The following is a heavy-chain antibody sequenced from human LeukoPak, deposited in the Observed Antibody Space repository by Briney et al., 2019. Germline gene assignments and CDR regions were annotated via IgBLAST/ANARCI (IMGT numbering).Heavy chain of an antibody. CDR1: GGSISSYY. CDR3: AKREYQPRSGETWFDP. CDR2: IYYSGST. D-gene: IGHD2-2*01. Sequence: SETLSLTCTVSGGSISSYYWSWIRQPPGKGLEWIGYIYYSGSTNYNPSLKSRVTISVDTSKNQFSLKLSSVTAADTAVYYCAKREYQPRSGETWFDPWGQGTLVTVSS. J-gene: IGHJ5*02. V-gene: IGHV4-59*08.